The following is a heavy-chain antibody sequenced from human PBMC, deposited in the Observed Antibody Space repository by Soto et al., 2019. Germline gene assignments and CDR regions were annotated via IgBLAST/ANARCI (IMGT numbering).Heavy chain of an antibody. Sequence: GSLRPSGAASGFTFSSYAMHWVRQAPGKGLEWVAVISYDGSNKYYADSVKGRFTISRDNSKNTLYLQMNSLRAEDTAVYYCATGEQGLAFDDWGQGALVRVS. V-gene: IGHV3-30-3*01. J-gene: IGHJ4*02. CDR2: ISYDGSNK. D-gene: IGHD3-16*01. CDR1: GFTFSSYA. CDR3: ATGEQGLAFDD.